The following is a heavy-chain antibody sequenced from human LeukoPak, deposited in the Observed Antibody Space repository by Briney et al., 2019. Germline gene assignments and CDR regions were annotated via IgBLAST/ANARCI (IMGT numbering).Heavy chain of an antibody. CDR3: AGIAPRMIVVVITGY. V-gene: IGHV1-69*13. D-gene: IGHD3-22*01. Sequence: SVKVSCKASGGTFSSYAISWVRQAPGQGLEWMGGIIPIFGTANYAQKFQGRVTITADESTSTAYMELSSLRSEDTAVYYCAGIAPRMIVVVITGYWGQGTLVTVSS. CDR1: GGTFSSYA. CDR2: IIPIFGTA. J-gene: IGHJ4*02.